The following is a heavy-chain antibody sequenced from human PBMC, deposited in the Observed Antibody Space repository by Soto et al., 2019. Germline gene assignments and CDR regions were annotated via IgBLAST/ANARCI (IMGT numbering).Heavy chain of an antibody. D-gene: IGHD4-17*01. CDR1: GITFTNAW. Sequence: EVQLVESGGDLVKPGGCLRLSCAASGITFTNAWMRWVRQAPGKGLEWVGRIKNKADGGTTDYAAIVKGIITISRDDSQNTLYLQMNSMETEDTAVYYCTTDPGDYEDFWGQGTLVTVSS. CDR2: IKNKADGGTT. J-gene: IGHJ4*02. CDR3: TTDPGDYEDF. V-gene: IGHV3-15*01.